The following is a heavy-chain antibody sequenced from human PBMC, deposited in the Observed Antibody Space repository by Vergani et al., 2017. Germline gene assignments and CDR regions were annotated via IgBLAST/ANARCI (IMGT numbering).Heavy chain of an antibody. V-gene: IGHV3-23*04. J-gene: IGHJ4*02. CDR3: ARRDSSSPALDY. CDR1: GFTFKNNT. Sequence: VRLVESGGGVVQPGRSLRLSCAASGFTFKNNTMTWVRQSPGKGLEWVSAISGSGGSTYYADSVKGRFTISRDNSKNTLYLQMNGLRAGDTAVYYCARRDSSSPALDYWGQGTLVTVSS. D-gene: IGHD6-6*01. CDR2: ISGSGGST.